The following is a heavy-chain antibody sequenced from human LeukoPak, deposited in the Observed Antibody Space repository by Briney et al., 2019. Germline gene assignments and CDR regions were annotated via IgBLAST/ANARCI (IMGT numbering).Heavy chain of an antibody. CDR1: GGSISSGGLS. CDR3: ARGLWDIVVVPAARSWFDP. CDR2: INHSGST. J-gene: IGHJ5*02. D-gene: IGHD2-2*01. Sequence: PSETLSLTCAVSGGSISSGGLSWRWIRQPPGKGLEWIGYINHSGSTNYNPSLKSRVTISVDTSKNQFSLKLSSVTAADTAVYYCARGLWDIVVVPAARSWFDPWGQGTLVTVSS. V-gene: IGHV4-30-2*01.